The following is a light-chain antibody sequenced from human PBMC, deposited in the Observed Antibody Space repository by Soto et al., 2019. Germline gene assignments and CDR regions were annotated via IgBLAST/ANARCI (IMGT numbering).Light chain of an antibody. V-gene: IGLV2-14*01. Sequence: QSVLTQPASLSGSPGQSITTSCTGTSGDIGSYNRVSWYQQHPGKAPKLIIYEVTDRPSGVSNRFSGSKSGNTASLTISGLQAEDEAEYYCSSYTNINTRAGVFGTGTKVTVL. J-gene: IGLJ1*01. CDR2: EVT. CDR1: SGDIGSYNR. CDR3: SSYTNINTRAGV.